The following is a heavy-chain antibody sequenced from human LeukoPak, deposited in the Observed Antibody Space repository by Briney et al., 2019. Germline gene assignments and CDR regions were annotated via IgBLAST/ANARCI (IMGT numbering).Heavy chain of an antibody. D-gene: IGHD3-22*01. Sequence: SETLSLTCAVYGGSFSGYYWSWIRQPPGKGLEWIGEINHSGSTNYNPSLKSRVTISVDTSKNQFSLKLSSVTAADTAVYYCAGMIPRSKYFQHWGQGTLVTVSS. V-gene: IGHV4-34*01. CDR2: INHSGST. CDR1: GGSFSGYY. CDR3: AGMIPRSKYFQH. J-gene: IGHJ1*01.